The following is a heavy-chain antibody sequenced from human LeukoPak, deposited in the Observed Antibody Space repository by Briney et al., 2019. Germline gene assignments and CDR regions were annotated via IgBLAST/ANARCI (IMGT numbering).Heavy chain of an antibody. Sequence: SQTLSLTCTVSGGSISSGSYYWSWIRQPAGKGLEWIGRIYTSGSTNYNPSLKSRVTISVDTSKNQFSLKLSFVTAADTAVYYCARSRIQLISDWGQGTLVTVSS. V-gene: IGHV4-61*02. D-gene: IGHD5-18*01. CDR2: IYTSGST. CDR1: GGSISSGSYY. CDR3: ARSRIQLISD. J-gene: IGHJ4*02.